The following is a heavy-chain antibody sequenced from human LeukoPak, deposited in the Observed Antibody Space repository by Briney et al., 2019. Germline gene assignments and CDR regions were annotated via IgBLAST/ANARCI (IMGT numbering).Heavy chain of an antibody. Sequence: SETLSLTCAVYGGSFSGYYWSWIRQPPGKGLEWIGEINHSGSTNYNPSLKSRVTISVDTSKNQFSLKLSSVTAADTAVYYCARALVVVVAATRLNRFDPWGQGTLVTVSS. CDR1: GGSFSGYY. J-gene: IGHJ5*02. V-gene: IGHV4-34*01. D-gene: IGHD2-15*01. CDR2: INHSGST. CDR3: ARALVVVVAATRLNRFDP.